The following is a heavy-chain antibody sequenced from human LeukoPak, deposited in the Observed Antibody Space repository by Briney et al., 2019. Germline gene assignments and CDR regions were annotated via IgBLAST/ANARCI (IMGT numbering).Heavy chain of an antibody. CDR2: IKGDGSEE. CDR1: GFTLSNHW. V-gene: IGHV3-7*03. Sequence: GGSLRLSCVGSGFTLSNHWMTWVRQAPGKGPEWVANIKGDGSEEYYVESVKGRFSISRDNTKNAVYLQMNSLRIEDTALYYCAKDPTPLIYDISFPPLFDPWGQGTLVTVSS. D-gene: IGHD3-9*01. CDR3: AKDPTPLIYDISFPPLFDP. J-gene: IGHJ5*02.